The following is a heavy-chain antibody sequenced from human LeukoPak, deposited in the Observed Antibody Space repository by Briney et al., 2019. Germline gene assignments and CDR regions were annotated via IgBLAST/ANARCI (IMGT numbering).Heavy chain of an antibody. Sequence: GGSLRLSCAASGFTFSSYSMNWVRQAPGKGLEWVSSISSSSSYIYYADSVKGRFTISRDNSKNTLYLQMNTLIADDTAVYYCAKSLRGSFFPYYFDYWGQGTLVTVSS. CDR3: AKSLRGSFFPYYFDY. J-gene: IGHJ4*02. D-gene: IGHD5/OR15-5a*01. CDR1: GFTFSSYS. CDR2: ISSSSSYI. V-gene: IGHV3-21*01.